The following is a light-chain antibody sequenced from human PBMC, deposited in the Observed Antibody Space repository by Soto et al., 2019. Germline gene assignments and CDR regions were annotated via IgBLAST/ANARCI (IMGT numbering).Light chain of an antibody. CDR1: HHVATN. J-gene: IGKJ1*01. CDR3: QQYTARPPWT. V-gene: IGKV3-15*01. CDR2: GAS. Sequence: EIVMTQPPVTLSVSPGERATLSCRASHHVATNLAWYQQKPGQPPRLLIYGASTRATGVSARFSGSGPGTEFTLTISSLQSDDFAVYYCQQYTARPPWTFGQGTRV.